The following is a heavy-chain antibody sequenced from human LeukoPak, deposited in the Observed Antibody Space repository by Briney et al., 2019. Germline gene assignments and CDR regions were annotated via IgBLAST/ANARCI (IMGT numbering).Heavy chain of an antibody. Sequence: GGSLRLSCAASGFTFSSYAMSWVRQAPGKGLEWVSAISGSGGSTYYADSVKGRFTISRDISKNTLYLQMNSLRAEDTAVYYCAKSLYYYDSSGYYAHWGQGTLVTVSS. CDR1: GFTFSSYA. J-gene: IGHJ4*02. D-gene: IGHD3-22*01. V-gene: IGHV3-23*01. CDR2: ISGSGGST. CDR3: AKSLYYYDSSGYYAH.